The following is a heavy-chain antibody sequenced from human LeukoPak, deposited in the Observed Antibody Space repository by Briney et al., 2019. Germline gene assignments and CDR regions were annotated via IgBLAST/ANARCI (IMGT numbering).Heavy chain of an antibody. CDR2: IWYDGSNK. Sequence: GGSLRLSCAASGFTFSSYGMHWVRQAPGKGLEGAAVIWYDGSNKDYAESVKGRFTISRDNSKNTLYLQMNTLRAEDTAVYYCARDGQIWFGELWRPRYYFDYWGQGNLVTVSS. D-gene: IGHD3-10*01. J-gene: IGHJ4*02. V-gene: IGHV3-33*01. CDR1: GFTFSSYG. CDR3: ARDGQIWFGELWRPRYYFDY.